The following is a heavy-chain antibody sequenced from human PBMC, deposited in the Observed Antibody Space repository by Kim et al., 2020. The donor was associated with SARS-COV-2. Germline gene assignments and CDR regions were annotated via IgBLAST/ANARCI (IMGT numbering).Heavy chain of an antibody. D-gene: IGHD3-16*01. CDR3: TRHLGAF. V-gene: IGHV3-74*03. CDR1: GFTLSSYW. CDR2: INADGNLV. J-gene: IGHJ4*02. Sequence: GGSLRLSCAASGFTLSSYWMNWVRQVPGKGLEWVSRINADGNLVSYADSVKGRFTISRDIAKNILSLQMNNLRVEDTAIYYCTRHLGAFWGRGTLVTVSS.